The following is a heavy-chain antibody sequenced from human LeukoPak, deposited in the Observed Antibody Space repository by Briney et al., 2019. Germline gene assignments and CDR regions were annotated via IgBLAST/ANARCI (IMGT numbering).Heavy chain of an antibody. D-gene: IGHD2/OR15-2a*01. CDR1: GFSFSSYS. V-gene: IGHV3-48*01. J-gene: IGHJ4*02. Sequence: GGSLRLSCAASGFSFSSYSMNWVRQAPGKGLEWISYIRRDGSRIYYADSVEGRFTISRDNAKNSLYLQMDSLRVDDTAVYYCTRDPHALDFWGQGTLVTVSS. CDR3: TRDPHALDF. CDR2: IRRDGSRI.